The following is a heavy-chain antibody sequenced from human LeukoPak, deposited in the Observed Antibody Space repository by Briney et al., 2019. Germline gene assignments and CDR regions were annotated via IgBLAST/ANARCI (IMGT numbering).Heavy chain of an antibody. CDR1: GFTFSTYV. Sequence: PGGSLRLSCAASGFTFSTYVVNWVRQAPGKGLEWVSTITGSGGSTYYADSVKGRFTISRDNSKNTLYLQMSSLRVEDTAVYYCAKGWEYAVIWGQGTLVTVSS. CDR2: ITGSGGST. J-gene: IGHJ4*02. V-gene: IGHV3-23*01. D-gene: IGHD2-21*01. CDR3: AKGWEYAVI.